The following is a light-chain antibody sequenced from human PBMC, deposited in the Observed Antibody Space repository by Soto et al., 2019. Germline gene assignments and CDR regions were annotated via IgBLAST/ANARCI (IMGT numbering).Light chain of an antibody. Sequence: EIVMTQSPVTLSLSPGDTATLSCRASQSITSNLAWYQQKPGQPPRLLIYGASTRATGIPARFSGSGSGTEFTLTISSLQSEDFAVYYCQQYSSWVTFVGGTQLEIE. CDR2: GAS. J-gene: IGKJ4*01. CDR1: QSITSN. CDR3: QQYSSWVT. V-gene: IGKV3-15*01.